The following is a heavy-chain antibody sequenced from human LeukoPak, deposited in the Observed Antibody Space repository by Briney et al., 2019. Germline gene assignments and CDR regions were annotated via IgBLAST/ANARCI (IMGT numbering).Heavy chain of an antibody. V-gene: IGHV1-2*02. D-gene: IGHD3-3*01. CDR1: GYTFIDFY. CDR3: ARSEFLEWSMSPGFDY. J-gene: IGHJ4*02. Sequence: ASVKVSCKASGYTFIDFYIHWVRQAPGQGLEWMGWINCNSGGTDRAQMIQGRVTMTRDASIRTAYMDLSGLNYDDTAIYYCARSEFLEWSMSPGFDYWGQGTLVTVSS. CDR2: INCNSGGT.